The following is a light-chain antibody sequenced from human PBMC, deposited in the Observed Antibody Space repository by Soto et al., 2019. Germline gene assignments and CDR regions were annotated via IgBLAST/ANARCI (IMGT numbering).Light chain of an antibody. CDR1: QSVSSN. J-gene: IGKJ5*01. CDR2: GAF. Sequence: EIVLTQSPASLSVSPGERATLSCRASQSVSSNLAWYQQKPGQAPRLLIYGAFTRATGIPARVSGSGSGTEFTLTISSLQSEDIALYYCQQYSNWPPGTFGQGTRLETK. CDR3: QQYSNWPPGT. V-gene: IGKV3-15*01.